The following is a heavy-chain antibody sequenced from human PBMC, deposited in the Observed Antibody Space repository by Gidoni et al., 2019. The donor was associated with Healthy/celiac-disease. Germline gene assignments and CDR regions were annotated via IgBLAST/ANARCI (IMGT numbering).Heavy chain of an antibody. CDR3: AKGFSGYRFMGDAFDI. D-gene: IGHD3-22*01. CDR2: ISGSGGST. Sequence: EVQLLESGGGLIQPGGSLRLSCAASGFTFSSYAMSWVRQAPGKGLEWVSVISGSGGSTYYADSVKGRFTISRDNSKNTLYLQMNSLRAEDTAVYYCAKGFSGYRFMGDAFDIWGQGTMVTVSS. V-gene: IGHV3-23*01. CDR1: GFTFSSYA. J-gene: IGHJ3*02.